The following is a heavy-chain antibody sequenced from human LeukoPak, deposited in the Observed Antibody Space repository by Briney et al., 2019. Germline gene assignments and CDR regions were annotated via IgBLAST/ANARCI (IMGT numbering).Heavy chain of an antibody. V-gene: IGHV3-74*01. CDR1: GFTFSSYW. J-gene: IGHJ4*02. CDR3: ARVSPEGDYDY. CDR2: INSDGSST. Sequence: GGSLRLTCAASGFTFSSYWMHWVRQAPGKGLVWVSRINSDGSSTSYADSVKGRFTISRDNAKNTLYLQMNSLRAEDTAVYYCARVSPEGDYDYWGQGTLVTVSS. D-gene: IGHD4-17*01.